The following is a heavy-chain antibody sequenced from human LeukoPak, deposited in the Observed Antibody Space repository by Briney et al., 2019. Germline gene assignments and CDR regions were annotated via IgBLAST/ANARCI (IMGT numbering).Heavy chain of an antibody. Sequence: PSETLSLTCTVSGGSISSSSYYWGWIRQPPGKGLERIGSIYYSGSTYYNPSLKSRVTISVDTSKNQFSLKLSSVTAADTAVYYCARRGYSTPCDYWGQGTLVTVSS. J-gene: IGHJ4*02. CDR1: GGSISSSSYY. CDR2: IYYSGST. CDR3: ARRGYSTPCDY. V-gene: IGHV4-39*01. D-gene: IGHD6-13*01.